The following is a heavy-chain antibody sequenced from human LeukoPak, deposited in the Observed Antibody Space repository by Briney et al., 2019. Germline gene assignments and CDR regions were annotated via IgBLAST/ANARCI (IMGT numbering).Heavy chain of an antibody. D-gene: IGHD3-10*01. CDR1: GFTFSSYS. J-gene: IGHJ4*02. V-gene: IGHV3-21*04. CDR2: ISSSSSYI. CDR3: ARREFDSGNWYFDS. Sequence: PGGSLRLSCAASGFTFSSYSMNWVRQAPGKGLEWVSSISSSSSYIYYADSVKGRFTISRDNAKNSLYLQMNSLKASDTAMYFCARREFDSGNWYFDSWGQGTLVTVSS.